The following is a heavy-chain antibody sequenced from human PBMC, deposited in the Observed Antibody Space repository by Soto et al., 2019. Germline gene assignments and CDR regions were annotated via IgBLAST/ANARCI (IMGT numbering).Heavy chain of an antibody. J-gene: IGHJ6*02. CDR3: ARDRPVYNWNYPDHRYYYYGMDV. V-gene: IGHV4-31*02. CDR1: GGSISSGGYY. D-gene: IGHD1-7*01. CDR2: IYYSGST. Sequence: KASETLSLTCTISGGSISSGGYYWSWIRQHPGKGLEWIGYIYYSGSTYYNPSLKSRVTISVDTSKNQFSLKLSSVTAADTAVYYCARDRPVYNWNYPDHRYYYYGMDVWGQGTTVTVSS.